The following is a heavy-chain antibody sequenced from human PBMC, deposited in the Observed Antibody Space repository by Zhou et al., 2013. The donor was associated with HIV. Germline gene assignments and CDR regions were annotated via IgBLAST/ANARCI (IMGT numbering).Heavy chain of an antibody. Sequence: QVQLVQSGAEVKKPGSSVKVSCKASGGTFSSYAISWVRQAPGQGLEWMGGIIPIFGTANYAQKFQGRVTITADKSTNTAYLELRGLRSEDTALYYCGRGPYYSNTPGGPLDIWGQGTWVTISS. D-gene: IGHD1-26*01. CDR1: GGTFSSYA. CDR2: IIPIFGTA. CDR3: GRGPYYSNTPGGPLDI. V-gene: IGHV1-69*14. J-gene: IGHJ3*02.